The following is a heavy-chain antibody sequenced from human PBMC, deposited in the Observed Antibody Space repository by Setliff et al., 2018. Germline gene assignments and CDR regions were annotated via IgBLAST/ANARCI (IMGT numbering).Heavy chain of an antibody. Sequence: SETLSLTCTVPGGSISSHYWSWIRQPPGKGLEWIGYIYYSGSTNYNPSLKSRVTISVDTSKNQFSLNLNSVTAADTAVYYCARGRNVAARLLDTWGQGVLVTVSS. CDR2: IYYSGST. D-gene: IGHD6-6*01. J-gene: IGHJ5*02. V-gene: IGHV4-59*11. CDR1: GGSISSHY. CDR3: ARGRNVAARLLDT.